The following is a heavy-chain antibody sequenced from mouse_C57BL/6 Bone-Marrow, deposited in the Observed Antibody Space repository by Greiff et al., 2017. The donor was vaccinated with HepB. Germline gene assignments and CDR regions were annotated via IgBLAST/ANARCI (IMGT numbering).Heavy chain of an antibody. CDR2: IWSGGST. CDR3: ARKFLYYYGSSIYAMDY. CDR1: GFSLTSYG. D-gene: IGHD1-1*01. J-gene: IGHJ4*01. Sequence: VQLQQSGPGLVQPSQSLSITCTVSGFSLTSYGVHWVRQSPGKGLEWLGVIWSGGSTDYNAAFISRLSISKDNSKSQVFFKMNSLQADDTAIYYCARKFLYYYGSSIYAMDYWGQGTSVTVSS. V-gene: IGHV2-2*01.